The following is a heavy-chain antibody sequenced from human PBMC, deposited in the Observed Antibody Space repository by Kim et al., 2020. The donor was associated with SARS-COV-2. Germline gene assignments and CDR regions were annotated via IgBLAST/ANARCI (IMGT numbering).Heavy chain of an antibody. CDR2: ISYDGSNK. V-gene: IGHV3-30-3*01. J-gene: IGHJ4*02. CDR1: GFTFSSYA. D-gene: IGHD6-19*01. Sequence: GGSLRLSCAASGFTFSSYAMHWVRQAPGKGLEWVAVISYDGSNKYYADSVKGRFTISRDNSKNTLYLQMNSLRAEDTAVYYCASHSGDYWGQGTLVTVSS. CDR3: ASHSGDY.